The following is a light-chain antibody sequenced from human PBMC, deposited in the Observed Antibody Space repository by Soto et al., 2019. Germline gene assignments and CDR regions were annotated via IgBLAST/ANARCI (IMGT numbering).Light chain of an antibody. CDR1: SSDVGGYNY. V-gene: IGLV2-14*01. CDR3: SSYTSSSIDYV. J-gene: IGLJ1*01. Sequence: QSVLTQPASVSGSPGQSITISCTGTSSDVGGYNYVSWYQQHPGKAPKLMIYEVSNRPSGVSNRFSGSKSGNTASLTISWLQAEAEDDYYCSSYTSSSIDYVFGTGTKLTVL. CDR2: EVS.